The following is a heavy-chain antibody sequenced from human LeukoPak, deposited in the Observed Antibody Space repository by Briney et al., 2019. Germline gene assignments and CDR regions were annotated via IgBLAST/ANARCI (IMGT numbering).Heavy chain of an antibody. V-gene: IGHV1-69*13. CDR1: GGTFSSYA. CDR2: IIPMFGTA. CDR3: ASYSSSWYAEYFQH. Sequence: SVKVSCKASGGTFSSYAISWVRQAPGQGLEWMGGIIPMFGTANYAQKFQGRVTITADESTSTAYMELSSLRSEDTAVYYCASYSSSWYAEYFQHWGQGTLVTVSS. D-gene: IGHD6-13*01. J-gene: IGHJ1*01.